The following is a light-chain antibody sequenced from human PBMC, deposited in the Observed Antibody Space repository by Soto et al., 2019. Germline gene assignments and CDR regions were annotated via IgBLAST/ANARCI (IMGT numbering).Light chain of an antibody. CDR2: SSN. J-gene: IGLJ2*01. CDR3: AAWDDSLSGVV. V-gene: IGLV1-47*02. Sequence: QSVLTQPPSASGTPGQRVTISCSGSSSNIGSNSVCWFQQLPGTAPKLLIYSSNQRPSGVPDRFSGSKSGTSASLAVSGRRSEDEADYYCAAWDDSLSGVVFGGGTKVTVL. CDR1: SSNIGSNS.